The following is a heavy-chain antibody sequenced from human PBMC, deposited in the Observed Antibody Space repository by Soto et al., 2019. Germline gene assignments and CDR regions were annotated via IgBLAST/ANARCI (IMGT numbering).Heavy chain of an antibody. Sequence: GASVKVSCKASGYTFTGYYMHWVRQAPGQGLEWMGWINPNSGGTNYAQKFQGWVTMTRDTSISTAYMELSRLRSDDTAVYYCARESRNQGIAAAGLFYSYYGMDVWGQGTTVTVSS. J-gene: IGHJ6*02. CDR2: INPNSGGT. CDR1: GYTFTGYY. D-gene: IGHD6-13*01. V-gene: IGHV1-2*04. CDR3: ARESRNQGIAAAGLFYSYYGMDV.